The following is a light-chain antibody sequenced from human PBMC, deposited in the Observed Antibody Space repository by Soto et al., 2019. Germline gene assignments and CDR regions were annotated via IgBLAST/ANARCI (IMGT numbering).Light chain of an antibody. CDR1: QGISSA. CDR3: QQFNSYLLT. Sequence: AIQLTQSPSSLSASVGDRVNITCRASQGISSALAWYQQQPGKAPTLLIYDASTLESGVPSRFSGSGSGSDFTLTISSLQPEDFTTYYCQQFNSYLLTFGGGTKVEIK. J-gene: IGKJ4*01. V-gene: IGKV1-13*02. CDR2: DAS.